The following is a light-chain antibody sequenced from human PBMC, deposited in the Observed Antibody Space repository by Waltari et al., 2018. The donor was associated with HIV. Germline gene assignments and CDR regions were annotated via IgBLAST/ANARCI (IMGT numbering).Light chain of an antibody. V-gene: IGLV2-8*01. Sequence: QSALTQPPSASGSPGQSVTISCTGTSSDVGVYNYVSWYQQHPGKAPKLMIYEVSKRPSGVPDRFCGSKSGNTASLTVSGLQAEDEADYYCSSYAGSNNVIFGGGTKLTVL. J-gene: IGLJ2*01. CDR2: EVS. CDR3: SSYAGSNNVI. CDR1: SSDVGVYNY.